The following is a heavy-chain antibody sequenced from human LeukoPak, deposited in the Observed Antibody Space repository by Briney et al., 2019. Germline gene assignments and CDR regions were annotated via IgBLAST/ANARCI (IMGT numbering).Heavy chain of an antibody. J-gene: IGHJ6*02. V-gene: IGHV1-69*01. CDR2: IIPIFGTA. CDR1: GGTFSSYA. CDR3: ASAVAHYYYYYGMDV. D-gene: IGHD6-19*01. Sequence: SVKVSCKASGGTFSSYAISWVRQAPGQGLECMGGIIPIFGTANYAQKFQGRVTITADESTSTAYMELSSLRSEDTAVYYCASAVAHYYYYYGMDVWGQGTTVTVSS.